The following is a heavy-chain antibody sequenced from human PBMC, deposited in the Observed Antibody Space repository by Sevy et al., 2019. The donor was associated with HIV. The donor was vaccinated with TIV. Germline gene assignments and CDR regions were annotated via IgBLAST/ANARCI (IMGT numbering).Heavy chain of an antibody. CDR3: ARYFESRGNSDYFDY. CDR1: GFTLGSYW. V-gene: IGHV3-7*01. CDR2: IKPDGGEE. D-gene: IGHD4-4*01. J-gene: IGHJ4*02. Sequence: GGSLRLSCAVSGFTLGSYWMSWVHQAPGKGLEWVANIKPDGGEENYVDSVKGRFTISRDNAKNSLYLQMNSLRVDDTAVYYCARYFESRGNSDYFDYWGPGTLVTVSS.